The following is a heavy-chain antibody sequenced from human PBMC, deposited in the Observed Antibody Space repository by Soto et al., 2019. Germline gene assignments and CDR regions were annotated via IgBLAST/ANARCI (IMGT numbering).Heavy chain of an antibody. J-gene: IGHJ5*01. D-gene: IGHD2-15*01. CDR3: RRTVFVPDAADS. CDR2: IYHSGHT. V-gene: IGHV4-59*01. Sequence: QPPGTGLDWIGYIYHSGHTNYNPSLKRRVTISVDTSKNQFSLKRSSVTATYTAVYYCRRTVFVPDAADSWGHGSLVTVSS.